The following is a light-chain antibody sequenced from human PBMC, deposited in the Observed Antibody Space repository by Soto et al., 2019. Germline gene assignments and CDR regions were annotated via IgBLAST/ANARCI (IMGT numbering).Light chain of an antibody. Sequence: QSALTQPASVSGSPGQSITISCTGTSSDVGGYNYVSWYQQHPGKAPNLMIYEVSNRPSGVSTRFSGSKSGNTASLTISGLQAEDEADYYCSSYTSSSTLEVFGTGTKVTVL. CDR3: SSYTSSSTLEV. CDR1: SSDVGGYNY. J-gene: IGLJ1*01. CDR2: EVS. V-gene: IGLV2-14*01.